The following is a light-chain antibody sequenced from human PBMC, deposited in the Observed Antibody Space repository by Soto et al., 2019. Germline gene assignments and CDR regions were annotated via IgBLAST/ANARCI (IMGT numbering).Light chain of an antibody. Sequence: QPVLTQSPSASASLGASVKLTCTLSSGHSSYAIAWHQQQPEKGPRYLMKLNSDGSHSKGDRIPDRFSGSSSGAERYLTNSSLQSEDEADYYCQTWGTGVWVFGGGTKLTVL. J-gene: IGLJ3*02. CDR3: QTWGTGVWV. CDR1: SGHSSYA. CDR2: LNSDGSH. V-gene: IGLV4-69*01.